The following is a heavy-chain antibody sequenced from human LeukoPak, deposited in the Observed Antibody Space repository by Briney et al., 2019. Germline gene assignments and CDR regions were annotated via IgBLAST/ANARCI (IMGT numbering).Heavy chain of an antibody. CDR1: GFTVSSNY. J-gene: IGHJ5*02. Sequence: GGSLRLSCAASGFTVSSNYMSWVRQAPGKGLEWVSVIYSGGSTYYADSVKGRFTISRDNAKNSLYLQMNSLRAEDTAVYYCARDAPMTTVTNWFDPWGQGTLVTVSS. V-gene: IGHV3-53*01. D-gene: IGHD4-17*01. CDR2: IYSGGST. CDR3: ARDAPMTTVTNWFDP.